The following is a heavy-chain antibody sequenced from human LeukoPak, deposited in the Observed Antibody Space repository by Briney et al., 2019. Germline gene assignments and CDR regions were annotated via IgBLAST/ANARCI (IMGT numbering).Heavy chain of an antibody. D-gene: IGHD3-22*01. CDR3: ARQEARNYYYEGLDY. Sequence: GGSLRLSCVASGFTFIGFGIHWVRQAPGKGLEWVALISYNGRRKDYADAVKGRFTIDRDNSKNTVYPQMNSLRPDDTAIYFCARQEARNYYYEGLDYWGQGNLVTVSS. CDR2: ISYNGRRK. J-gene: IGHJ4*02. V-gene: IGHV3-30*04. CDR1: GFTFIGFG.